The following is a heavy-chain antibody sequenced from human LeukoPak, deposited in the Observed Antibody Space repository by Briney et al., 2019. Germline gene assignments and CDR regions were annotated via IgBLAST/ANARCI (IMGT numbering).Heavy chain of an antibody. CDR2: ISSSGSTI. J-gene: IGHJ5*02. Sequence: PGGSLRLSCAASGFTFSSYEMNWVRQAPGKGLEWVSYISSSGSTIYYADSVKGRFTISRDNAKNSLYLQMNSLRAEDTAVYYCAREEEPAALDPWGQGTLVTVSS. CDR3: AREEEPAALDP. CDR1: GFTFSSYE. D-gene: IGHD2-2*01. V-gene: IGHV3-48*03.